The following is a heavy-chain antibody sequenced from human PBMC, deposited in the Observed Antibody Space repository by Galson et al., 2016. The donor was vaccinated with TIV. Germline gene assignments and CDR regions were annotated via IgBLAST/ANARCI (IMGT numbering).Heavy chain of an antibody. D-gene: IGHD4-23*01. CDR3: AKRKNYGGDAFDP. CDR2: LVGTGGTT. V-gene: IGHV3-23*01. Sequence: SLRLSCAASGFTFSTYAMNWVRQAPGNGLEWVSGLVGTGGTTYYADSVKGRFTISRDNSKNTLYLQMNSLRAEDTSVYYCAKRKNYGGDAFDPWGQGTLVTVSS. CDR1: GFTFSTYA. J-gene: IGHJ3*01.